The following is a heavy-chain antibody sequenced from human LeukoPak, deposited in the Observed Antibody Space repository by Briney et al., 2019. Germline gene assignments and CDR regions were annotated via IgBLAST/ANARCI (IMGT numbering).Heavy chain of an antibody. J-gene: IGHJ4*02. CDR1: GDSISSYY. V-gene: IGHV4-59*01. D-gene: IGHD6-13*01. CDR2: IYYSGST. Sequence: PSETLSLTCTVSGDSISSYYRSWIRQPPGKGLEWIGYIYYSGSTNYNPSLKSRVTISVDTSKNQFSLKLSSVTAADTAVYYCARVKGRIAAAVYYFDYWGQGTLVTVSS. CDR3: ARVKGRIAAAVYYFDY.